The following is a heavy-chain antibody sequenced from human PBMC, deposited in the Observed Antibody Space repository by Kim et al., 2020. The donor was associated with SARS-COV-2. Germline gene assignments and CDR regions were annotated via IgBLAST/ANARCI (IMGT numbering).Heavy chain of an antibody. J-gene: IGHJ6*02. V-gene: IGHV3-30*04. CDR2: ISYDGSNK. CDR3: ATNFLEMATMGAGSLYGMDV. Sequence: GGSLRLSCAASGFTFSSYAMHWVRQAPGKGLEWVAVISYDGSNKYYADSVKGRFTISRDNSKNTLYLQMNSLRAEDTAVYYCATNFLEMATMGAGSLYGMDVWGQGTTVTVSS. CDR1: GFTFSSYA. D-gene: IGHD5-12*01.